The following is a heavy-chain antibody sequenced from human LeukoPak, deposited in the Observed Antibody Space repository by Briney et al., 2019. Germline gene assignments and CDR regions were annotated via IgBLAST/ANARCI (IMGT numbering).Heavy chain of an antibody. V-gene: IGHV4-61*02. CDR3: ARSYYYDYPSLYYFDY. J-gene: IGHJ4*02. D-gene: IGHD3-22*01. CDR1: GGSISSGSYY. CDR2: IYSSGST. Sequence: SETLSLTCTVSGGSISSGSYYWSWIRQPAGKGLEWIGRIYSSGSTNYNPSLKSRVTISLDTSKNQFSLKLSSVTAEDTAVYHCARSYYYDYPSLYYFDYWGQGTLVTVSS.